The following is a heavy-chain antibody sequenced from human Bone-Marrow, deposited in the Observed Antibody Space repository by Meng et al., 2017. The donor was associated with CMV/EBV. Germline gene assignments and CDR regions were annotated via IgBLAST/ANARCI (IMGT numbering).Heavy chain of an antibody. J-gene: IGHJ4*02. CDR1: GVTFSNHG. CDR3: AKDSTRNRYYFDY. V-gene: IGHV3-23*01. D-gene: IGHD5/OR15-5a*01. CDR2: ISGSGGST. Sequence: GESLKISCAASGVTFSNHGMSWVRQAPGKGLEWVSAISGSGGSTYYADSVKGRFTISRDNSKNTLYLQMNSLRAEDTAVYYCAKDSTRNRYYFDYWGQGTLVTVSS.